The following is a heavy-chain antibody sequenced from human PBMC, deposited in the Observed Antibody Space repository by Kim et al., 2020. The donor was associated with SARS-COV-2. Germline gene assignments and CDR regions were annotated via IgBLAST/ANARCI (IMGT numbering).Heavy chain of an antibody. CDR1: GFTFSSYG. CDR3: AREHGYSSSTILDAFDI. CDR2: IWYDGSNK. Sequence: GGSLRLSCAASGFTFSSYGMHWVRQAPGKGLEWVAVIWYDGSNKYYADSVKGRFTISRDNSKNTLYLQMNSLRAEDTAVYYCAREHGYSSSTILDAFDIWGQGTMVTVSS. D-gene: IGHD6-13*01. J-gene: IGHJ3*02. V-gene: IGHV3-33*01.